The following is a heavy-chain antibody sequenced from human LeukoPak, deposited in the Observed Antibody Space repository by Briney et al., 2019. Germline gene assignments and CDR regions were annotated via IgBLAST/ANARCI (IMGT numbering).Heavy chain of an antibody. J-gene: IGHJ1*01. D-gene: IGHD2-15*01. CDR3: VRVFCRGDSCFSAEHFQH. Sequence: KSSETLSLTCEVYGDSFSGYDLTWIRQTPEKGLEWIGEIIHNGSRSVNPSLESRVTISVDTSKNQFSLKLTSVTAADTSVYYCVRVFCRGDSCFSAEHFQHWGQGTLVTVSS. V-gene: IGHV4-34*12. CDR2: IIHNGSR. CDR1: GDSFSGYD.